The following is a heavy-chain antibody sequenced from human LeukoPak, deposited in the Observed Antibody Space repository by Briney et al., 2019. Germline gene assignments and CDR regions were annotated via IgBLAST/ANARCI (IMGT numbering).Heavy chain of an antibody. CDR2: IWYDGSNK. CDR1: GFTFSSNG. V-gene: IGHV3-33*01. CDR3: ARGKGDYGGLDY. J-gene: IGHJ4*02. D-gene: IGHD4-23*01. Sequence: GGSLRLSCAASGFTFSSNGMHWVRQAPGKGLEWVAEIWYDGSNKYYADSVKGRFTISRDNSKNTLFLQMNSLRAEDTAVYYCARGKGDYGGLDYWGQGTLVTVSS.